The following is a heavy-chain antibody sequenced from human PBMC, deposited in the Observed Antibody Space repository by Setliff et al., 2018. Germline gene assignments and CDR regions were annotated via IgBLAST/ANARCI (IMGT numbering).Heavy chain of an antibody. D-gene: IGHD3-16*01. CDR1: GGSISDYY. J-gene: IGHJ4*02. Sequence: TSETLSLTCTVSGGSISDYYWSWIRQAPGKGLEWIGYIYYGGSTNYNPSLNSRVAISVDTSENQFSLRLNSVTAADTAVYYCAGGREFDYWGQGTLVTVSS. V-gene: IGHV4-59*01. CDR3: AGGREFDY. CDR2: IYYGGST.